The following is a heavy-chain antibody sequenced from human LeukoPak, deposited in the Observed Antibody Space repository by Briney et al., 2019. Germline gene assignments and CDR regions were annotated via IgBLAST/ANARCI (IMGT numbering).Heavy chain of an antibody. V-gene: IGHV1-69*13. D-gene: IGHD3-10*01. CDR1: GGTFSSYA. CDR2: IIPIFGTA. J-gene: IGHJ4*02. Sequence: GASVKVSCKASGGTFSSYAISWVRQAPGQGLEWMGGIIPIFGTANYAQKFQGRVTITADESTSTAYMELSSLRSEDTAVYYCASWTRYYGSGSYTYYFDYWGQGTLVTVSS. CDR3: ASWTRYYGSGSYTYYFDY.